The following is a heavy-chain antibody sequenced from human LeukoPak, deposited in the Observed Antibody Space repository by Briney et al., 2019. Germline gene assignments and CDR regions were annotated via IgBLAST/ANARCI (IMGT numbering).Heavy chain of an antibody. CDR2: MNPNSGNT. CDR3: ATATLYYGGFDY. D-gene: IGHD4-23*01. J-gene: IGHJ4*02. Sequence: ASVKVSCKASGYTFTSYDINWVRQATGQGLEWMGWMNPNSGNTGYAQEFQGRVTITRNTSISTAYMELSSLRSEDTAVYYCATATLYYGGFDYWGQGTLVTVSS. CDR1: GYTFTSYD. V-gene: IGHV1-8*03.